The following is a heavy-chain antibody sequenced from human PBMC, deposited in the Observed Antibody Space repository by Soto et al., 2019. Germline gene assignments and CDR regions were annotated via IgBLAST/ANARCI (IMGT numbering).Heavy chain of an antibody. CDR3: TTGMVRDNYYGMDV. D-gene: IGHD3-10*01. Sequence: EVQLVESGGGLVKPGGSLRLSCAASGFTFSNAWMSWVRQAPGKGLEWVGRIKSKTDGGTTDYAAPVKGRFTISRDDSKNTLYLQMSSLKAEDTAVYYCTTGMVRDNYYGMDVWGQGTTVTVSS. V-gene: IGHV3-15*01. J-gene: IGHJ6*02. CDR1: GFTFSNAW. CDR2: IKSKTDGGTT.